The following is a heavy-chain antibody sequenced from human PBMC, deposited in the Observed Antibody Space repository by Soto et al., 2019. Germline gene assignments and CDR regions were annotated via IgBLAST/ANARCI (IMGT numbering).Heavy chain of an antibody. D-gene: IGHD2-15*01. CDR1: GFTFSDYG. CDR3: AKDRLVVVAASDWLDP. Sequence: SLRLSCAASGFTFSDYGMSWVRQAPGKGLEWVSTISGNSGSTYYEDSVKGRFTISRDNSKNTLYLQMNSLRAEDTAVYYCAKDRLVVVAASDWLDPWGQGTLVTVSS. V-gene: IGHV3-23*01. CDR2: ISGNSGST. J-gene: IGHJ5*02.